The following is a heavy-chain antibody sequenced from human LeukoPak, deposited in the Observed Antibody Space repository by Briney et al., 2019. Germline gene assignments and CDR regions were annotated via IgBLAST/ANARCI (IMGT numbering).Heavy chain of an antibody. CDR1: GFTFSSYG. CDR3: TKEDIGYDFDY. D-gene: IGHD5-12*01. Sequence: PGRSLRLSCAASGFTFSSYGMHWVRQAPGKGLEWVAVISSDGSIKYYADSVKGRFTISRDNSKNTLYLQMNSLRAEETAVYYCTKEDIGYDFDYWGQGTLVTVSS. V-gene: IGHV3-30*18. J-gene: IGHJ4*02. CDR2: ISSDGSIK.